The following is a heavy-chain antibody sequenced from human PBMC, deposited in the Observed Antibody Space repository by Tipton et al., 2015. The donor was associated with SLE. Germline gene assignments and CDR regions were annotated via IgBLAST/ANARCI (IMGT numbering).Heavy chain of an antibody. D-gene: IGHD6-13*01. J-gene: IGHJ4*02. Sequence: SLRLSCAASGFTFSSYAMHWVRQAPGKGLEWVAVISYDGSNKYYADSVKGRFTISRDNSKNTLYLQMNSLRAEDTAVYYCAISLYSSPDYWGQGTLDTVSS. V-gene: IGHV3-30*04. CDR1: GFTFSSYA. CDR2: ISYDGSNK. CDR3: AISLYSSPDY.